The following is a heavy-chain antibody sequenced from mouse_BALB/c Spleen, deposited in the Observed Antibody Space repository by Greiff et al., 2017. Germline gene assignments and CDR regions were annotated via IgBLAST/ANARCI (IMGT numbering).Heavy chain of an antibody. J-gene: IGHJ2*01. V-gene: IGHV1S56*01. Sequence: VKLQQSGPELVKPGASVKMSCKASGYSFTSYYIHWVKQRPGQGLEWIGRIYPCDGSTKYNEKFKGKTTLTADKSSSTAYMLLSSLTSEDSAIYFCALNCDFDYWGQGTTVTVSS. CDR2: IYPCDGST. CDR3: ALNCDFDY. D-gene: IGHD4-1*01. CDR1: GYSFTSYY.